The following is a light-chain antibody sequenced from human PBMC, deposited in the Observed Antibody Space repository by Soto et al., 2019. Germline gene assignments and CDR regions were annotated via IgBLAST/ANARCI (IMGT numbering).Light chain of an antibody. V-gene: IGLV2-14*01. CDR2: DVS. CDR1: SSDVGGYNY. J-gene: IGLJ2*01. CDR3: STQTSSSMV. Sequence: QSVLTQPASVSGSPGQSITISCTGTSSDVGGYNYVSWYQQHPGKAPKLMIYDVSNRPSGVSNRFSGSKSGNTASLTISGLQAEDEADYYCSTQTSSSMVFGGGTKLTVL.